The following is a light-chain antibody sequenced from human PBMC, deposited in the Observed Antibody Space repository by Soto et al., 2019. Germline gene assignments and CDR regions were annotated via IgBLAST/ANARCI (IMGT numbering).Light chain of an antibody. V-gene: IGKV1-17*01. CDR3: QQYNRYWT. J-gene: IGKJ1*01. Sequence: DIQMTQSPTSLSASVVDKFTITCLASQGIRNDLGWYQQKPGKAPKLLIYDASSLESGVPSRFSGSGSETEFTLTISSLLPDDFATYYCQQYNRYWTFGQGTMVDVK. CDR1: QGIRND. CDR2: DAS.